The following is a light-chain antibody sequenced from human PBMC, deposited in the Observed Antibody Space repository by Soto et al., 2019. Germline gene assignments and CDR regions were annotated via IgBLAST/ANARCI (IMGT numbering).Light chain of an antibody. V-gene: IGKV3-20*01. CDR2: GAS. CDR1: QSVSSSY. Sequence: IVLTQSPGTLSLSPGERATLSCRASQSVSSSYLAWYQQNRGQAPRLLIYGASSRAPGIPDRFGGSGSGTDFTLTISRLEPEDFAVYYCQKYGSSRWTFGQGTKVDIK. CDR3: QKYGSSRWT. J-gene: IGKJ1*01.